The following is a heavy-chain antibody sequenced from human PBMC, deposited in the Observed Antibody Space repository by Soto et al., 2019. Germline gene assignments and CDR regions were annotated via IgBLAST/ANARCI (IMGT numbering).Heavy chain of an antibody. Sequence: PXETLSLTCTVSGCSIKSGDYYWSWVRQPPGKGLEWLGYIFHRGSAYYNPSLKSRLTMSVDTSRNQFSMNLKSVTAADTARYFCARAFYDVLTGYYVRYFDPWGPGALVTVSS. J-gene: IGHJ4*02. V-gene: IGHV4-30-4*01. CDR3: ARAFYDVLTGYYVRYFDP. CDR2: IFHRGSA. D-gene: IGHD3-9*01. CDR1: GCSIKSGDYY.